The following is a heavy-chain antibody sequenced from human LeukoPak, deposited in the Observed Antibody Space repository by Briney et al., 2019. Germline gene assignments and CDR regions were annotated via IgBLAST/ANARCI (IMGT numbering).Heavy chain of an antibody. V-gene: IGHV3-53*04. J-gene: IGHJ6*02. Sequence: QSGGSLRLSRAASGFTVSSNYMSWVRQAPGKGLEWVSVIYSGGSTYYADSVKGRFTISRQNSKNTLDLQMNSLRPEDTAVYYCARDGRYCIITSCYGYYGMDVWGQGTTVTVTS. CDR2: IYSGGST. CDR3: ARDGRYCIITSCYGYYGMDV. CDR1: GFTVSSNY. D-gene: IGHD2-2*01.